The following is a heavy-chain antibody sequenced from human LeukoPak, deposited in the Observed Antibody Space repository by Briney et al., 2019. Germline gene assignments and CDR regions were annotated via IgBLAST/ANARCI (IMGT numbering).Heavy chain of an antibody. V-gene: IGHV3-53*01. CDR1: GFTVSTNY. CDR3: AKPLVSDYYDSSGYWGY. J-gene: IGHJ4*02. D-gene: IGHD3-22*01. CDR2: IYSGGST. Sequence: PGGSLRLSCAASGFTVSTNYMSWLRQAPGKGLEWVSVIYSGGSTYYADSVKGRFTISRDNSKNTLYVQKNSLRAEDTAVYYCAKPLVSDYYDSSGYWGYWGQGTLVTVSS.